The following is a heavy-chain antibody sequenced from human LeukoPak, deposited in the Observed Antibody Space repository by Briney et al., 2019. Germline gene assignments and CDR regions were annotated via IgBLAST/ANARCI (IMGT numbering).Heavy chain of an antibody. CDR3: ARVPNQYCTSRCYYTAFDI. Sequence: ASVKVSCKASGYTFASYGTSWVRQAPGQGLEWMGWISGFNGNTNHAQNLQDRVTMTTDTSTSTAYMELRSLRSDDTAVYFCARVPNQYCTSRCYYTAFDIWGQGTMVTVSS. CDR1: GYTFASYG. V-gene: IGHV1-18*01. J-gene: IGHJ3*02. CDR2: ISGFNGNT. D-gene: IGHD2/OR15-2a*01.